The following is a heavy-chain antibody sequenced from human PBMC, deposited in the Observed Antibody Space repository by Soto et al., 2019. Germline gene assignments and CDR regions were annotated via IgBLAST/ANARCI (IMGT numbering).Heavy chain of an antibody. CDR1: GDSRSSSY. CDR3: AREEWLRFDSSGWHVDAYYLAY. D-gene: IGHD6-19*01. Sequence: SEALSLTCTVSGDSRSSSYWTWIRQPPGKGLEYIGYIYYSGRTYYNPSLKSRVTISVDTSTNQFSLKLSSVTAADTAVYYCAREEWLRFDSSGWHVDAYYLAYRGQRAMVPVSS. J-gene: IGHJ4*02. V-gene: IGHV4-59*01. CDR2: IYYSGRT.